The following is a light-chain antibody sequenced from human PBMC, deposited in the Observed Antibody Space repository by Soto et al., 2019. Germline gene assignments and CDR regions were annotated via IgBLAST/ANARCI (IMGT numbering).Light chain of an antibody. Sequence: DVVMTQSPLSLPVTLGQPASISCRSSQSLIHSDGNTYLSWFQQRPGQSPRHLIYEVSDRDSGVPDRLTGSGSGTDFTLKISRVEAEDVGVYYCMQGTHWPWTFGQGTEVEIK. CDR2: EVS. V-gene: IGKV2-30*02. J-gene: IGKJ1*01. CDR1: QSLIHSDGNTY. CDR3: MQGTHWPWT.